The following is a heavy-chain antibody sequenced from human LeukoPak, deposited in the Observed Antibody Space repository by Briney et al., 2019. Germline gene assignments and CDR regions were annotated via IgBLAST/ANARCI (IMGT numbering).Heavy chain of an antibody. Sequence: SETLSLTCTVSGRSISNYYWSWIRQPPGKPLEWLGYIYYNGNSNNNPSLKSRVTISVDTSKNQFSLRLTSVTAADAAVYYCAGGTGNWNYDYWGQGTLVTVSS. V-gene: IGHV4-59*01. J-gene: IGHJ4*02. CDR2: IYYNGNS. CDR1: GRSISNYY. D-gene: IGHD1-7*01. CDR3: AGGTGNWNYDY.